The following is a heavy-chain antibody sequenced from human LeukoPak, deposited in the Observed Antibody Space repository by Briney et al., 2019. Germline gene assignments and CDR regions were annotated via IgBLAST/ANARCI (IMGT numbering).Heavy chain of an antibody. CDR2: IYYSGST. CDR1: GGSISSYY. J-gene: IGHJ6*02. CDR3: ARVGGSNYYYYGMDV. Sequence: PSETLSLTCTVSGGSISSYYWSWIRQPPGKGLEWIGYIYYSGSTDYNPSLKSRVTISVDTSKNQFSLKLSSVTAADTAVYYCARVGGSNYYYYGMDVWGQGTTVTVSS. V-gene: IGHV4-59*01. D-gene: IGHD3-10*01.